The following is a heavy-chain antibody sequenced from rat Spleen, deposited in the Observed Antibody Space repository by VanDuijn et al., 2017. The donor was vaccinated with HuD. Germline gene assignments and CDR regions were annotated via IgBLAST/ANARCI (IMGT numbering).Heavy chain of an antibody. CDR2: INTDGGTT. CDR3: ATEGAYYGGYLPFAY. Sequence: EVQLVETGGGLVQPGRSLKLSCVASGFTFSSYWMYWIRQAPGKGLEWVSSINTDGGTTYYPDSVKGRFTISRDNAENTVYLQMDSLRSEDTATYYCATEGAYYGGYLPFAYWGQGTLVTVSS. CDR1: GFTFSSYW. V-gene: IGHV5-58*01. J-gene: IGHJ3*01. D-gene: IGHD1-11*01.